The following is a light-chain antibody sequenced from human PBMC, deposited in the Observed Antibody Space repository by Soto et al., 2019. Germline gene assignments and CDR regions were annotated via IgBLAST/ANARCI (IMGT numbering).Light chain of an antibody. CDR2: AAS. V-gene: IGKV1D-12*01. Sequence: DIQMTQSPSSVSASVGDRVTITCRASQGISSWLGWYQQKPGKAPKLLIYAASSLQSGGPSRFSGSGSGTDCTRSISSLQPEDCATYSCQQANSFPFTFGGGTKVEIK. CDR3: QQANSFPFT. J-gene: IGKJ4*01. CDR1: QGISSW.